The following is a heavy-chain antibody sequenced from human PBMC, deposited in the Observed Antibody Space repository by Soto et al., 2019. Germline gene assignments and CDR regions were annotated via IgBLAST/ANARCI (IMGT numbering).Heavy chain of an antibody. CDR2: IKSKTDGWTT. V-gene: IGHV3-15*01. D-gene: IGHD2-2*01. Sequence: GGSLRLSCAASGFTFSNAWMSWVRQAPGKGLEWVGRIKSKTDGWTTDYAAPVKGRFTISRDDSKNTLYLQMNSLKTEDTAVYYCTTGVVVTAAPDDFYFYMDAWGKGTPVTVSS. CDR1: GFTFSNAW. CDR3: TTGVVVTAAPDDFYFYMDA. J-gene: IGHJ6*03.